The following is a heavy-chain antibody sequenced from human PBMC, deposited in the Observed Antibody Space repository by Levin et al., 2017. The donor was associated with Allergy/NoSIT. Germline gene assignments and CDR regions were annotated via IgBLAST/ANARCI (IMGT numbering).Heavy chain of an antibody. CDR1: GFTFSSYW. CDR3: AKYGEYDGRQDSFDI. J-gene: IGHJ3*02. V-gene: IGHV3-7*01. CDR2: IKQDGSNK. Sequence: PGGSLRLSCVASGFTFSSYWMSWVRQAPGKGLEWVACIKQDGSNKDYVDSVKGRFTISRDNAKNSLYLQMNSLRAEDTAVYYCAKYGEYDGRQDSFDIWGQGTMVTVSS. D-gene: IGHD4-17*01.